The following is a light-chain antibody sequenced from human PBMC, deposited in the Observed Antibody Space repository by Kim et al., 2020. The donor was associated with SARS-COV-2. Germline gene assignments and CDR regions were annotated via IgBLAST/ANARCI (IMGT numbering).Light chain of an antibody. CDR1: QSVSSN. J-gene: IGKJ1*01. CDR3: QQYNNWPPKT. CDR2: GAS. Sequence: SAGERAPLSCRARQSVSSNLAWYQQKPGQAPRLLIYGASTRATGIPARFSGSGSGTEFTLTISSLQSEDFAVYYCQQYNNWPPKTFGQGTKVDIK. V-gene: IGKV3-15*01.